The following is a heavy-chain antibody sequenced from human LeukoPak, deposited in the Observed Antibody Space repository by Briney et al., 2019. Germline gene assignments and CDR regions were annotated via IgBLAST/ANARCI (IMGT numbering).Heavy chain of an antibody. CDR2: IYYSGST. Sequence: SETLSLTCTVSGGSISSYYWSWIRQPPGKGLEWIGYIYYSGSTNYNPSLKSRVTISVDTSKNQFSLKLSSVTAADTAVYYCARDGGNSGSYYYYGMDVWGQGTTVTVSS. CDR3: ARDGGNSGSYYYYGMDV. V-gene: IGHV4-59*01. D-gene: IGHD4-23*01. J-gene: IGHJ6*02. CDR1: GGSISSYY.